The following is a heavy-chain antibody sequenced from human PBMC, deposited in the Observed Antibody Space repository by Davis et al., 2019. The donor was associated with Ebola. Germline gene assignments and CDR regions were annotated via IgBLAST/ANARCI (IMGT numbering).Heavy chain of an antibody. V-gene: IGHV3-30*18. CDR3: AKDLNRYYGSGSYPDY. D-gene: IGHD3-10*01. CDR2: ISYDGSNK. J-gene: IGHJ4*02. CDR1: GFTFSSYG. Sequence: GESLKISCAASGFTFSSYGMHWVRQAPGKGLEWVAVISYDGSNKYYADSVKGRFTISRDNSKNTLYLQMNSLRAEDTAVYYCAKDLNRYYGSGSYPDYWGQGTLVTVSS.